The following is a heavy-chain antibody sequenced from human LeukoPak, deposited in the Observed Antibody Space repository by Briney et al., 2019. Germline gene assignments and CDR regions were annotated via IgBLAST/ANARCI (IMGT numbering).Heavy chain of an antibody. J-gene: IGHJ4*02. CDR1: GGSFSGYY. D-gene: IGHD3-10*01. CDR2: INHSGST. CDR3: ASSPPFASPASDY. V-gene: IGHV4-34*01. Sequence: SETLSLTCAVYGGSFSGYYRSWIRQPPGKGLEWIGEINHSGSTNYNPSLKSRVTISVDTSKNQFSLKLSSVTAADTAVYYCASSPPFASPASDYWGLGTLVTVSS.